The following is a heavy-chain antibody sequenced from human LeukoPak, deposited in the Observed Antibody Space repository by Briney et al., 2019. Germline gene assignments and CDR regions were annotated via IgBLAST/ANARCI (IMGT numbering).Heavy chain of an antibody. CDR3: ARENWNGNYYFDY. Sequence: GGSLRLSCAASGFTFSSYAMSWVRQAPGKGLEWVANIKQDGSEKYYVDSVKGRFTISRDNAKNSLYLQMNSLRAEDTAVYYCARENWNGNYYFDYWGQGTLVTVSS. CDR2: IKQDGSEK. D-gene: IGHD1-1*01. CDR1: GFTFSSYA. J-gene: IGHJ4*02. V-gene: IGHV3-7*01.